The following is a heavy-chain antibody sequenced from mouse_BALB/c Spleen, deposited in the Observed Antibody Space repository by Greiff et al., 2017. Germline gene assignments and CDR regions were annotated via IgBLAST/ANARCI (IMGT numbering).Heavy chain of an antibody. CDR1: GFNIKDTY. Sequence: EVLLQQSGAELVKPGASVKLSCTASGFNIKDTYMHWVKQRPEQGLEWIGRIDPANGNTKYDPKFQGKATITADTASNTAYLQLSSLTSEDTAVYYCARGRYDAMDYWGQGTSVTVSS. V-gene: IGHV14-3*02. CDR3: ARGRYDAMDY. J-gene: IGHJ4*01. CDR2: IDPANGNT.